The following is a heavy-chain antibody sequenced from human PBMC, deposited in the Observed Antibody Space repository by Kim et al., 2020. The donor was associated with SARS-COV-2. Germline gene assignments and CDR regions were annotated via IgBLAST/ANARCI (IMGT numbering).Heavy chain of an antibody. CDR3: AKLMYYYGSGEALDAFDI. J-gene: IGHJ3*02. Sequence: KGRFTISRENSKNTLYLQMNSLRAEDTAVYYCAKLMYYYGSGEALDAFDIWGQGTMVTVSS. V-gene: IGHV3-23*01. D-gene: IGHD3-10*01.